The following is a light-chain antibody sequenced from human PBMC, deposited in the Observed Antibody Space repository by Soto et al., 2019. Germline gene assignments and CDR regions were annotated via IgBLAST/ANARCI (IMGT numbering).Light chain of an antibody. CDR2: KAS. J-gene: IGKJ1*01. CDR3: QQYDVYST. CDR1: RSISSW. Sequence: DLQMTQSPSTLSASVGGTVTITCRASRSISSWLAWYQQKPGIAPKLLIYKASTLQSGVPSRFRGSGYGTDFTLTISRLQPDDSATYYCQQYDVYSTFGQGTKVEIK. V-gene: IGKV1-5*03.